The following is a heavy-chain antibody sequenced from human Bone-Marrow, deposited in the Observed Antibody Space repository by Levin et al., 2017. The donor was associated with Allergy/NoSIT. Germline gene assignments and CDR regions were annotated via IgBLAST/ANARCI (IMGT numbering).Heavy chain of an antibody. CDR3: ARLRVGCTAVPCRRHFDS. D-gene: IGHD2-8*01. V-gene: IGHV4-39*01. Sequence: SETLSLICNVSDDSMNSKDYWWGWMRQPPGKGLEWIGSVYYTGKTYYSPSLKSRVTISRDSSKSQFSLRLTSVTAADTAVYYCARLRVGCTAVPCRRHFDSWGQGVLVSVSS. J-gene: IGHJ4*02. CDR1: DDSMNSKDYW. CDR2: VYYTGKT.